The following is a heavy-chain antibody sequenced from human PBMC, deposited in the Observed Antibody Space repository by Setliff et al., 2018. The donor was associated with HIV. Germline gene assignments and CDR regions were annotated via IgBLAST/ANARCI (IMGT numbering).Heavy chain of an antibody. CDR2: ISYSGTT. Sequence: PSETLSLTCTVSGGSISSSSYYWGWIRQPPGKGLEWIGFISYSGTTNYNPSLESRVTISVDTSKNQFSLKLSSVTAADTAVYYCASPRSLLVWYDAFDIWGQGTMVTVSS. CDR3: ASPRSLLVWYDAFDI. D-gene: IGHD3-16*01. V-gene: IGHV4-61*05. J-gene: IGHJ3*02. CDR1: GGSISSSSYY.